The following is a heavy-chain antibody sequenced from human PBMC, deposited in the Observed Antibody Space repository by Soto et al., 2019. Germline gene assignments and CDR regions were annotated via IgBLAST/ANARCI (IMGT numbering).Heavy chain of an antibody. V-gene: IGHV4-34*01. CDR1: GGSFSGYY. CDR2: INHSGST. J-gene: IGHJ4*02. CDR3: ARDILGRNSGYDSKGQGAGY. D-gene: IGHD5-12*01. Sequence: SETLSLTCAVYGGSFSGYYWSWIRQPPGKGLEWIGEINHSGSTNYNPSLKSRVTISVDTSKNQFSLKLSSVTAADTAVYYCARDILGRNSGYDSKGQGAGYWGQGTLVTVSS.